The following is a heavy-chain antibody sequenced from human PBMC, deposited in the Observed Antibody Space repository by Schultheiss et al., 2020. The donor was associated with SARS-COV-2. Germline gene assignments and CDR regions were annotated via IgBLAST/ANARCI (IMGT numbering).Heavy chain of an antibody. Sequence: ASVKVSCKASGGTFSSYAISWVRQAPGQRLEWMGWINAGNGNTNYAQKLQGRVTMTTDTSTSTAYMELRSLRSDDTAVYYCATTSNYYSIMDVWGQGTTVTVSS. CDR1: GGTFSSYA. J-gene: IGHJ6*02. V-gene: IGHV1-18*01. CDR2: INAGNGNT. CDR3: ATTSNYYSIMDV.